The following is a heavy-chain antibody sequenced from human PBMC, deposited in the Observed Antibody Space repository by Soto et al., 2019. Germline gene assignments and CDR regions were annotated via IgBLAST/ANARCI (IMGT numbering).Heavy chain of an antibody. D-gene: IGHD6-19*01. J-gene: IGHJ2*01. V-gene: IGHV3-33*01. CDR3: ARIPQIAVAGTRFGYFDL. CDR1: GFTFSSYG. Sequence: QVQLEESGGGVVQPGRSLRLSCAASGFTFSSYGMHWVRQAPGKGLEWVAVIWYDGSNNYYADSVTGRFTISRDNSKNRLYLQMNSLGAEDTAVYYCARIPQIAVAGTRFGYFDLWGRGTLVTVSS. CDR2: IWYDGSNN.